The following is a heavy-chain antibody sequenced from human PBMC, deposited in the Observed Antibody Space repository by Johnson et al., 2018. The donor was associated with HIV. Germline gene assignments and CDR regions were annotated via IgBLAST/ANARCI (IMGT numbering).Heavy chain of an antibody. CDR3: ARYGGVVGAFDI. Sequence: QVQLVESGGGLVQPGGSLRLSCAASGFTFSSYGMHWVRQAPGKGLEWVAVIRYDGSNKYYADSVKGRFTISRDNSKNTLYLQMNSLRAEDTAVYYCARYGGVVGAFDIWGQGTMVTVSS. J-gene: IGHJ3*02. CDR2: IRYDGSNK. CDR1: GFTFSSYG. D-gene: IGHD4-23*01. V-gene: IGHV3-30*02.